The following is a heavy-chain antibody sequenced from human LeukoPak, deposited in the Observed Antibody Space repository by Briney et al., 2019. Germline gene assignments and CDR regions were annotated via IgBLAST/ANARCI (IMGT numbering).Heavy chain of an antibody. Sequence: GGSLRLSCEASGFTFGSHAMYWVRQAPGKGLEWVAGIFGSGGSPHYADSVKGRFTISRDNPRNTVYLQINSLGDDDTAVYYCGKTTVGYSSGQKPAWPVDFWGQGTLVTVSS. CDR1: GFTFGSHA. CDR3: GKTTVGYSSGQKPAWPVDF. J-gene: IGHJ4*02. V-gene: IGHV3-23*01. D-gene: IGHD5-18*01. CDR2: IFGSGGSP.